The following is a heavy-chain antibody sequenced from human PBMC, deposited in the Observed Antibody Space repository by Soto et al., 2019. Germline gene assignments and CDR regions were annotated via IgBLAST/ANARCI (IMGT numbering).Heavy chain of an antibody. CDR2: ISYSGST. V-gene: IGHV4-31*03. Sequence: QVQLQESGPGLVKPSQTLSLTCTVSGGSISSGGYYWSWIHQHPGKGLEWIGYISYSGSTNYNPSLKSRVTISLDTSKNRFSLKLSSVTAADTAVYYCARDRGRTVTTSYYQYYGMDVWGQGTTVTVSS. J-gene: IGHJ6*02. D-gene: IGHD4-17*01. CDR3: ARDRGRTVTTSYYQYYGMDV. CDR1: GGSISSGGYY.